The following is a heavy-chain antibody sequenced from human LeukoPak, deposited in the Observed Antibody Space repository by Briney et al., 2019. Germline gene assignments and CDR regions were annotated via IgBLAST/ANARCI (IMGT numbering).Heavy chain of an antibody. CDR2: IRSKAYGETT. CDR3: TATYYYGSRTYRYFDY. V-gene: IGHV3-49*04. CDR1: GFSFGDYA. Sequence: GGSLRLSCTASGFSFGDYAMSWVRQVPGKGLEWLGLIRSKAYGETTEYAASVKNRFTISRDDSKSIAYLQMNSLKTEDTAVYSCTATYYYGSRTYRYFDYWGQGTLVTVSS. J-gene: IGHJ4*02. D-gene: IGHD3-10*01.